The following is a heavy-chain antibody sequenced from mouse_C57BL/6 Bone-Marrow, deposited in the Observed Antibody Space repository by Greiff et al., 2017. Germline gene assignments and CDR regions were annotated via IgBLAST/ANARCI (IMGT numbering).Heavy chain of an antibody. D-gene: IGHD1-1*01. J-gene: IGHJ3*01. CDR1: GYTFTSYW. CDR2: IHPNSGST. Sequence: VQLQQPGAELVKPGASVKLSCKASGYTFTSYWMHWVKQRPGQGLEWIGMIHPNSGSTNYNEKFKSKATLTVDKSSSTAYMQLSSLTSEDSAVYYCARKGGYYGSSPFAYWGQGTLVTVSA. V-gene: IGHV1-64*01. CDR3: ARKGGYYGSSPFAY.